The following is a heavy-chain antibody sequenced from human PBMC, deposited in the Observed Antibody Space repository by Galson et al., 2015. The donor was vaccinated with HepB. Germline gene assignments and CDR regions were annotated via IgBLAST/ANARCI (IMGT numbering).Heavy chain of an antibody. J-gene: IGHJ4*02. CDR1: GFTFSSYS. Sequence: SLRLSCAASGFTFSSYSMNWVRQAPGKGLEWVSSISSSSSYIYYADSVKGRFTISRNNAKNSLYLQMNSLRAEDTAVYYCARPGGSYAFDYWGQGTLVTVSS. D-gene: IGHD1-26*01. CDR2: ISSSSSYI. CDR3: ARPGGSYAFDY. V-gene: IGHV3-21*01.